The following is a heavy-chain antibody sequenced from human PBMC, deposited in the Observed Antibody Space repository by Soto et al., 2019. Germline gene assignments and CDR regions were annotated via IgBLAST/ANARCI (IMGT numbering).Heavy chain of an antibody. CDR1: SVYIYSGSFH. J-gene: IGHJ4*02. CDR2: INFSGST. CDR3: ARRHAPRYTTGNNHFDF. Sequence: TSETLSLTCTVSSVYIYSGSFHWGWIRQPPGKGLEWIGSINFSGSTYYNPSLKSRVTISVDTSKSQFSPNLRSVTAADTAVYYCARRHAPRYTTGNNHFDFWGQGSLVTVSS. V-gene: IGHV4-39*01. D-gene: IGHD1-1*01.